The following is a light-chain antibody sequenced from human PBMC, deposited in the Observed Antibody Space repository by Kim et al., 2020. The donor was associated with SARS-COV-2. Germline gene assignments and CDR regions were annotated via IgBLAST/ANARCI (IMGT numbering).Light chain of an antibody. CDR2: GAS. CDR1: QSVTSK. V-gene: IGKV3-15*01. CDR3: QQYNNWPLT. Sequence: EIVMTQSPATLSVSPGERATLSCRASQSVTSKLVWYQQKPGQAPRLLIYGASTRATGIPARFSGSGSGTEFTLTISSLQSEDFVVYYCQQYNNWPLTFGGGTKVDIK. J-gene: IGKJ4*01.